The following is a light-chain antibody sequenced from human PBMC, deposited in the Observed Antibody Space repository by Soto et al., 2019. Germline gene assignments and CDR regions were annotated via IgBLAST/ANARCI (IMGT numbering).Light chain of an antibody. V-gene: IGKV3-20*01. Sequence: EIVMTQSPATLSVSPGGRATLSCRASQSISDTLAWYQQKPGQAPRLLISGASSRATGIPDRFSGSGSGTDFTLTISRLEPEDFAVYYCQQYVTSPFTFGGGTKVDIK. CDR1: QSISDT. J-gene: IGKJ4*01. CDR2: GAS. CDR3: QQYVTSPFT.